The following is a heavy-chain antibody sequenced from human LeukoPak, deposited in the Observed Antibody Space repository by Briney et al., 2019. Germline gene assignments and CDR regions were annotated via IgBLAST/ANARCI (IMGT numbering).Heavy chain of an antibody. Sequence: PLASVKVSCKASGGTFRTFAINWVRQAPGKGLEWMGGIIPMINTPKYAQRFQGRVSITADESTSTGYMEVSSLRSEDTAVYYCAIFQGTYGDNDNDFWGQGTLVTVSS. D-gene: IGHD4-17*01. CDR3: AIFQGTYGDNDNDF. CDR1: GGTFRTFA. CDR2: IIPMINTP. J-gene: IGHJ4*02. V-gene: IGHV1-69*13.